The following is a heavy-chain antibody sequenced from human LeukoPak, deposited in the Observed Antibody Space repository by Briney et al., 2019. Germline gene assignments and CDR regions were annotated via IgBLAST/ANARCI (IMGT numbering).Heavy chain of an antibody. D-gene: IGHD2-2*01. CDR2: ISWNSGSI. CDR1: GFTFDDYA. V-gene: IGHV3-9*01. Sequence: GGSLRLSCAASGFTFDDYAMHWVRQAPGKGLEWVSGISWNSGSIGYADSVKGRFTISRDNAKNSLYLQMNSLRAEDTALYYCAKDSGRRLGQLQTHDAFDIWGQGTMVTVSS. CDR3: AKDSGRRLGQLQTHDAFDI. J-gene: IGHJ3*02.